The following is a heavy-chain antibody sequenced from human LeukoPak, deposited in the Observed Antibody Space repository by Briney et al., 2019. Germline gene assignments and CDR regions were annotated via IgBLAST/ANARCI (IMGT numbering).Heavy chain of an antibody. J-gene: IGHJ6*03. V-gene: IGHV1-2*02. D-gene: IGHD6-25*01. CDR1: GYTFTGYY. CDR3: ARRYSSVYYYYYMDV. CDR2: INPNSGGT. Sequence: ASVKVSCKASGYTFTGYYMHWVRQAPGQGLEWMGWINPNSGGTNYAQKFQGRVTMTRDTSISTAYMELSRLRSDDTAVYYCARRYSSVYYYYYMDVWGKGTTVTVSS.